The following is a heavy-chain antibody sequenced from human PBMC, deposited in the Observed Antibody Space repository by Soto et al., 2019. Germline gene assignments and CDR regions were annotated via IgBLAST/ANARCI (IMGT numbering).Heavy chain of an antibody. CDR1: GFTFSSYA. CDR2: ISYDGSNK. V-gene: IGHV3-30-3*01. D-gene: IGHD3-16*01. Sequence: QVQLVESGGGVVQPGRSLRLSCAASGFTFSSYAMHWVRQAPGKGLEWVAVISYDGSNKYYADSVKGRFTISRDNSKKTLYLKMNSVRAEDTAVYYCARVGWDGGGEGYWGQGTLVTVSS. CDR3: ARVGWDGGGEGY. J-gene: IGHJ4*02.